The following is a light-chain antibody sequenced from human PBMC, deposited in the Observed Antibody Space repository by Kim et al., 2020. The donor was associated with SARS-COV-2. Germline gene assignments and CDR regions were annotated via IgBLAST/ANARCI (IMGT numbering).Light chain of an antibody. CDR2: DVS. V-gene: IGLV2-14*01. Sequence: QSALTQPASVSGSPGQSITISCTGTSSDIGGYKYVSWYQQHPGKAPKLMIYDVSKRPSGVADRFSGSKSGNTASLTISGLQAGDEADYYCSSYSSSTASYVCGTGTKVTVL. CDR1: SSDIGGYKY. J-gene: IGLJ1*01. CDR3: SSYSSSTASYV.